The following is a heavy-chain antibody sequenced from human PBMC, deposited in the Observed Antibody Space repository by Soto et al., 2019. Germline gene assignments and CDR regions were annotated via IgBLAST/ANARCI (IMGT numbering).Heavy chain of an antibody. J-gene: IGHJ5*02. D-gene: IGHD6-13*01. CDR1: AYTFTSYG. CDR3: ARGYREEQLVWFDP. CDR2: ISAYNGNT. V-gene: IGHV1-18*01. Sequence: ASVKVSCKASAYTFTSYGIGWVRQAPGQGLEWMGWISAYNGNTNYAQKLQGRVTMTTDTSTSTAYMELRSLRSDDTAVYYCARGYREEQLVWFDPWGQGTLVTVSS.